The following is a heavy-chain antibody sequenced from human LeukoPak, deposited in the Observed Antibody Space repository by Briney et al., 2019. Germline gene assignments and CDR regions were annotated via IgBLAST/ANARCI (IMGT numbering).Heavy chain of an antibody. CDR3: ARGQWQIDY. J-gene: IGHJ4*02. Sequence: SETLSLPCTVSGVSISHYYWTWIRQPAGGGLEWIGRIDTSGSTNYNPSLKSRVTISSDTSNNQFSLNLMSVDATDTAVYYCARGQWQIDYWGQGILVTVSP. CDR2: IDTSGST. D-gene: IGHD6-19*01. CDR1: GVSISHYY. V-gene: IGHV4-4*07.